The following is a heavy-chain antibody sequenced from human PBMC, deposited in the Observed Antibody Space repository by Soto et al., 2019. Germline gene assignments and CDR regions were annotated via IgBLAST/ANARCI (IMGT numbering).Heavy chain of an antibody. CDR2: IYYSGST. CDR3: ARLPIAARRFDP. D-gene: IGHD6-6*01. CDR1: GGSISSGDYY. J-gene: IGHJ5*02. Sequence: PSETLSLTCTVSGGSISSGDYYWSWIRQPPGKGLEWIGYIYYSGSTYYNPSLKSRVTISVDTSKNQFSLKLSSVTAADTAVYYCARLPIAARRFDPWGQGTLVTVSS. V-gene: IGHV4-30-4*01.